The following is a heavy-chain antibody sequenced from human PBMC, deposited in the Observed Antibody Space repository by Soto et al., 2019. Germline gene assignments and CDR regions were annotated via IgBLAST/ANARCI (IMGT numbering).Heavy chain of an antibody. V-gene: IGHV3-74*01. CDR1: GFPFSSYW. Sequence: EVQLVESGGGLVQPGESLTLSCAASGFPFSSYWMHWVRQAPGKGLVWVSRIKSDGSGTYYADSVQDRFTISRDNARNXRYLQTNSLSVEDTAVYFCARGDGDRYDGNGYLGRHWGQGTLVTVSS. CDR2: IKSDGSGT. CDR3: ARGDGDRYDGNGYLGRH. J-gene: IGHJ4*02. D-gene: IGHD3-22*01.